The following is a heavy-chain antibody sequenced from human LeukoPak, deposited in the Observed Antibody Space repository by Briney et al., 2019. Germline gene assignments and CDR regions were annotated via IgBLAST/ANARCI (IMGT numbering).Heavy chain of an antibody. Sequence: SETLSLTCTVSGGSFSSHYWGYIRQPPGKGLEWIECIYFSGSTNYNPALKSRVSISIDMSKNQFSLKLSSVTAADTAVYYCARSIAAAGQEVWFDPWGQGTLVTVSS. D-gene: IGHD6-13*01. CDR1: GGSFSSHY. CDR3: ARSIAAAGQEVWFDP. V-gene: IGHV4-59*11. CDR2: IYFSGST. J-gene: IGHJ5*02.